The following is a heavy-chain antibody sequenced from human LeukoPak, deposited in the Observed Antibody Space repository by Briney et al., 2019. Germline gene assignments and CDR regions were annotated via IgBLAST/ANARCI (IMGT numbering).Heavy chain of an antibody. D-gene: IGHD6-19*01. V-gene: IGHV1-18*01. CDR3: ARDPSNTSGWKTWFDT. CDR1: GFIFTKYG. J-gene: IGHJ5*02. Sequence: RASVKVSCKASGFIFTKYGISWVRQAPGQGLEWVGWISGYNGDTNYAQKLQGRVSMTTDTSTTTAYMELRSLRSDDTGFYYCARDPSNTSGWKTWFDTWGQGTLVTVSS. CDR2: ISGYNGDT.